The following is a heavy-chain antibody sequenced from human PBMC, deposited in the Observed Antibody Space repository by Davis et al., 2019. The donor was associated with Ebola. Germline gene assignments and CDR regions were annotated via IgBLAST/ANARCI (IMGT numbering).Heavy chain of an antibody. Sequence: PSETLSLTCTVSGASITSNNWSWIRQPPGKGLEWIGYIYNVGSTDYNPSLESRVTISFDTSKSQLSLKLTSVTAADTGVYYCAKFTSHWLWSPYGLDVWGRGTTVSVSS. D-gene: IGHD3-3*01. CDR3: AKFTSHWLWSPYGLDV. CDR2: IYNVGST. J-gene: IGHJ6*02. V-gene: IGHV4-59*13. CDR1: GASITSNN.